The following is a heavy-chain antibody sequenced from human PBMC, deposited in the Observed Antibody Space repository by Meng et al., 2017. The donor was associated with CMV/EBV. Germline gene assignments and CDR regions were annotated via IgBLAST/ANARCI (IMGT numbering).Heavy chain of an antibody. V-gene: IGHV3-20*04. Sequence: GESLKISCAASGFTFDDYGMSWVRQAPGKGLEWVSGINWNGGSTGYADSVKGRFTISRDNSKNTLYLQMNSLRAEDTAVYYCAKDQWFGELLYYYYGMDVWGQGTTVTVSS. CDR1: GFTFDDYG. CDR2: INWNGGST. J-gene: IGHJ6*02. CDR3: AKDQWFGELLYYYYGMDV. D-gene: IGHD3-10*01.